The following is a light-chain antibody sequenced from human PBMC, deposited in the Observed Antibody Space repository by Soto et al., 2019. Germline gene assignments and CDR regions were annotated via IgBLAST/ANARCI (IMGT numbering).Light chain of an antibody. CDR2: GAS. CDR3: QQYNNWPPLT. CDR1: QSVSSN. J-gene: IGKJ4*01. V-gene: IGKV3-15*01. Sequence: EIVMTQSPATLSVSTGVRATLSCRASQSVSSNLAWYQQKPGQAPRLLIYGASTRATGIPARFSGSGSGTEFTLTISSLQSEDFVVYYCQQYNNWPPLTFGGGTKVEIK.